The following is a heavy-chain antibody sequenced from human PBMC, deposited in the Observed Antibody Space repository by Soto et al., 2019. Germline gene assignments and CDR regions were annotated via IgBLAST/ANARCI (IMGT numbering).Heavy chain of an antibody. V-gene: IGHV5-10-1*01. D-gene: IGHD1-26*01. Sequence: GESLKISCKGSGYRFTTYWINWVRQMPGKGLEWMGRIDPSDSSSNYSPSFQGHVTISVDKSISTAYLQWSSLQASDTAMYYCDGNRKWGDYYSFYGMDLWGQGTTVTVSS. CDR1: GYRFTTYW. CDR2: IDPSDSSS. CDR3: DGNRKWGDYYSFYGMDL. J-gene: IGHJ6*02.